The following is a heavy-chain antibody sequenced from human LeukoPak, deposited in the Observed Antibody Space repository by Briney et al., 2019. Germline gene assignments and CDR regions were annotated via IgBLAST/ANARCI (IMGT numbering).Heavy chain of an antibody. CDR1: GGSFSGYY. CDR3: AKGEKYSGRVFDC. J-gene: IGHJ4*02. V-gene: IGHV4-34*01. CDR2: IYYSGST. Sequence: SETVSLTCAVYGGSFSGYYWGWIRQPPGKGLEWIGSIYYSGSTYYNPSLKSRVTISVDTSKNQFSLQLNSVTPEDTAVYYCAKGEKYSGRVFDCWGQGTLVTVSS. D-gene: IGHD1-26*01.